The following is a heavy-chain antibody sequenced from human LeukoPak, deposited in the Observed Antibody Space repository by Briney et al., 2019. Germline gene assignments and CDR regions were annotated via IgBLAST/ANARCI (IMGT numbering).Heavy chain of an antibody. CDR1: GYTFTGYY. CDR2: INPNSGGT. V-gene: IGHV1-2*02. D-gene: IGHD3-3*02. CDR3: ARDRIFGVAAPTNWFDP. J-gene: IGHJ5*02. Sequence: GASVKVSCKASGYTFTGYYMHWVRQAPGQGLEWMGWINPNSGGTNYAQKFQGRVTMTRDTSISTAYMELSRLRSDDTAVYYCARDRIFGVAAPTNWFDPWGQGTLVTVSS.